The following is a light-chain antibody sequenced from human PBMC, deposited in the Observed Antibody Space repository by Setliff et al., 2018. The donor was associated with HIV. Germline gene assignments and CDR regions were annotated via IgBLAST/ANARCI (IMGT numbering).Light chain of an antibody. CDR3: SSYTTSSTVV. V-gene: IGLV2-14*03. CDR2: DVT. J-gene: IGLJ2*01. Sequence: QSALTQPASVSGSPGQSITLSCTGTSSDVGSYNFVSWYQQHPGRAPKLMIYDVTKRPSGVSDRFSGSKSGNTASLTISGLQTEDEADYYCSSYTTSSTVVFGGGTKVTVL. CDR1: SSDVGSYNF.